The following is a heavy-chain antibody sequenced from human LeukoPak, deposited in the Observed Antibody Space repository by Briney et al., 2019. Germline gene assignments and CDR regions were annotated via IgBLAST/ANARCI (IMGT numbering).Heavy chain of an antibody. J-gene: IGHJ4*02. V-gene: IGHV3-74*01. CDR3: ARGTATTAGIDY. CDR2: INIDGSST. D-gene: IGHD6-13*01. Sequence: KSGGSLRLSCATSGFTFSSHWMHGVRQAPGEGLVWVSHINIDGSSTTYGDPAKGRFTVSRDSATLFLQMNSLRVDDTAIYYCARGTATTAGIDYWGLGTLVTVSS. CDR1: GFTFSSHW.